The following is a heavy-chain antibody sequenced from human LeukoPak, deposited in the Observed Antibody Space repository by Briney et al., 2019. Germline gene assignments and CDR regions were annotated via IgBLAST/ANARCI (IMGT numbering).Heavy chain of an antibody. D-gene: IGHD4/OR15-4a*01. CDR1: GFIFRNYA. CDR2: ISDNGGGT. CDR3: AKESGALGAPLYDY. J-gene: IGHJ4*02. Sequence: GGSLRLSCVASGFIFRNYAMSWVRQAPGEGLEWVSGISDNGGGTYYADSVKGRFTISRDNSKNMLYLQMNSLRAEDTAVYYCAKESGALGAPLYDYWGQGILITGSS. V-gene: IGHV3-23*01.